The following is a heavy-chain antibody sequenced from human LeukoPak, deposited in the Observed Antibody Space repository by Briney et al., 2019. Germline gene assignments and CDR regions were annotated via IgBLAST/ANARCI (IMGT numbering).Heavy chain of an antibody. CDR2: INHSGST. D-gene: IGHD6-13*01. V-gene: IGHV4-34*01. J-gene: IGHJ4*02. CDR3: ASIIAAADY. Sequence: SETLSLTCAVYGVSFSGYYWSWIRQPPGKGLEWIGEINHSGSTNYNPSLKSRVTISVDTSKNQFSLKLSSGTAADTAVYYCASIIAAADYWGQGTLVTVSS. CDR1: GVSFSGYY.